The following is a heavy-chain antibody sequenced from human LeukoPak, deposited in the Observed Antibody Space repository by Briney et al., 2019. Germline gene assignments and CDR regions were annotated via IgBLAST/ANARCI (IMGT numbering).Heavy chain of an antibody. Sequence: PGGSLRLSCAASGFTFSSYWMNWVRQAPGKGLEWVADIKEDGSEKFYGDSVKGRFTTSRDNAKNSLYLQMNSLRAEDTAMYYCTRQYTYGYEEFDLWGQGTLVTVSS. J-gene: IGHJ4*02. D-gene: IGHD5-18*01. V-gene: IGHV3-7*01. CDR1: GFTFSSYW. CDR2: IKEDGSEK. CDR3: TRQYTYGYEEFDL.